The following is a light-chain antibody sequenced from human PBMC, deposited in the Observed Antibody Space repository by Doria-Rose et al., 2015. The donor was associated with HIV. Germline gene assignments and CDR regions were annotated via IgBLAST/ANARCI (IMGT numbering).Light chain of an antibody. V-gene: IGKV3-20*01. Sequence: EIALTQSPGTLSLSPGERATLSCRASQSFSSTYLAWYQQKPGQAPSLLIYDGSTRATGIPDRFSASRSGTDFTLTINRLEPEDFALYYCHQYGTSWTFGQGTKVEI. CDR1: QSFSSTY. J-gene: IGKJ1*01. CDR2: DGS. CDR3: HQYGTSWT.